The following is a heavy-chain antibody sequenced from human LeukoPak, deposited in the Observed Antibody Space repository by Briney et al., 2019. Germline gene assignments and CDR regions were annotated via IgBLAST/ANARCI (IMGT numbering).Heavy chain of an antibody. J-gene: IGHJ3*02. Sequence: GESLQISCKGSAYSFTSYWIGWVRQMPGKGLGWMGIIYPGDSGTRYSPSFQGQVTISADKSISTAYLQWRSLKASDTAMYYCARLRSYYDFWSGYYLGGHDAFDIWGQGTMVTVSS. CDR3: ARLRSYYDFWSGYYLGGHDAFDI. CDR1: AYSFTSYW. CDR2: IYPGDSGT. D-gene: IGHD3-3*01. V-gene: IGHV5-51*01.